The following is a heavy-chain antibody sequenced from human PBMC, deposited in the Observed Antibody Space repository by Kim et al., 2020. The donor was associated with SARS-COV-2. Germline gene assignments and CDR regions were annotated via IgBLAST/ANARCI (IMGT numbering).Heavy chain of an antibody. CDR2: TCYRSNWYN. V-gene: IGHV6-1*01. CDR1: GDSVSSNSAA. CDR3: AKDGGDYAPFWFDP. Sequence: SQTLSLTCAISGDSVSSNSAAWNWIRQSPSRGLEWLGRTCYRSNWYNDYAESVKSRISINPDTSKNQFSLHLNSVTPEDTAVYYCAKDGGDYAPFWFDPWGQGTLVTVPS. J-gene: IGHJ5*02. D-gene: IGHD4-17*01.